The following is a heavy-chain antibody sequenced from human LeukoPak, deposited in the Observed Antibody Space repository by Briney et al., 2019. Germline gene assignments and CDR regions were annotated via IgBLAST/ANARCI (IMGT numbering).Heavy chain of an antibody. Sequence: SETLSLTCTVSGGSISSHYWSWIRQPPGKGLEWIGYIYYSGSTNYNPSLKSRVTISVDTSKNRFSLKLSSVTAADTAVYYCASTRPDYYDSSGYYLEAFDIWGQGTMVTVSS. J-gene: IGHJ3*02. V-gene: IGHV4-59*11. CDR2: IYYSGST. D-gene: IGHD3-22*01. CDR3: ASTRPDYYDSSGYYLEAFDI. CDR1: GGSISSHY.